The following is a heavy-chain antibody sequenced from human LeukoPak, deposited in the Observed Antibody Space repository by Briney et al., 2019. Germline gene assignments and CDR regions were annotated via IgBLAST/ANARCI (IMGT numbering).Heavy chain of an antibody. Sequence: ASVKVSCKAPGCTFIGYYIHSVRPARAQGLAWMGWIIPNSSGTNYAQNFQGSVTMTTDTSISTAYMKLSRLRSDDTAVYYSARDHPLTAAPSRDWFDPWGQGTLVIVSS. J-gene: IGHJ5*02. CDR1: GCTFIGYY. CDR2: IIPNSSGT. D-gene: IGHD6-6*01. CDR3: ARDHPLTAAPSRDWFDP. V-gene: IGHV1-2*02.